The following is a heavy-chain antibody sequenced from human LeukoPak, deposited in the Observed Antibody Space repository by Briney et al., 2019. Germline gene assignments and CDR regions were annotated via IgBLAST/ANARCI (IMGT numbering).Heavy chain of an antibody. Sequence: PSQTLSLTCTVSGGSISSGGYYWSWIRQHPGKGLEWIGYIYYSGSTYYNPSLKSRVTISVDTSKNQFSLKLSSVTAADTAVYYCARDRGPYSGYDSYYFDSWGRGTLVTVSS. J-gene: IGHJ4*02. CDR1: GGSISSGGYY. V-gene: IGHV4-31*03. D-gene: IGHD5-12*01. CDR2: IYYSGST. CDR3: ARDRGPYSGYDSYYFDS.